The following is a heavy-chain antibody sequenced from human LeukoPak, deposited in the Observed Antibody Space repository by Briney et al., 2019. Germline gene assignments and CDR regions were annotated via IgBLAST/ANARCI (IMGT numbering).Heavy chain of an antibody. CDR3: AKDRIASPPSWKFDP. CDR1: GFTFNAYA. D-gene: IGHD1-1*01. CDR2: ISGSGDST. V-gene: IGHV3-23*01. Sequence: PGGSLRLSCAASGFTFNAYAMNWLRQAPGKGLEWVSGISGSGDSTYYADSVKGRFTISRDNSKSTLYLQVDSLRVDDTAVYYCAKDRIASPPSWKFDPWGQGTLVTVSS. J-gene: IGHJ5*02.